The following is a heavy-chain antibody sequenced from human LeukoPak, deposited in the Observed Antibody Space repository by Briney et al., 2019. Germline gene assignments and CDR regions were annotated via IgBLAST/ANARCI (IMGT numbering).Heavy chain of an antibody. CDR2: IYTSGSA. V-gene: IGHV4-4*07. CDR3: ARGTYCSSTSCYTFDY. D-gene: IGHD2-2*02. CDR1: GGSISDFY. J-gene: IGHJ4*02. Sequence: SETLSVTCTVSGGSISDFYWSWIRQPAGKGVECIGRIYTSGSANYNPSLKTRVTMSVETSKNQFSQKLSSVTAADTAVYYCARGTYCSSTSCYTFDYWGQGTLVTVSS.